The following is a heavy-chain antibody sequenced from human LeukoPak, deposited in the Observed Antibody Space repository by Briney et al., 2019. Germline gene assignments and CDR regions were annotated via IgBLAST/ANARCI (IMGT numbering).Heavy chain of an antibody. CDR3: ARGVTEYNWFDP. CDR1: GVSISSYY. V-gene: IGHV4-59*12. D-gene: IGHD2-21*02. CDR2: IYYSGST. J-gene: IGHJ5*02. Sequence: PSETLSLTCTVSGVSISSYYWSWIRQPPGKGLEWIGYIYYSGSTNYNPSLKSRVTISVDTSKNQFSLKLSSVTAADTAVYYCARGVTEYNWFDPWGQGTLVTVSS.